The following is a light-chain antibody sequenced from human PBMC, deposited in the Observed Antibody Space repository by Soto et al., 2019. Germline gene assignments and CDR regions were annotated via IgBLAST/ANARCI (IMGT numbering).Light chain of an antibody. CDR2: GAS. CDR3: QQYNNWPRT. V-gene: IGKV3-15*01. CDR1: LSVSRN. J-gene: IGKJ4*01. Sequence: EIVLTQSPGTLSLSPGERATLSCRASLSVSRNLAWYQQKPGQAPRLLIFGASTRATGIPARFSGSGSGTEFTLTITSLQSEDFAVYYCQQYNNWPRTFGGGTKVDIK.